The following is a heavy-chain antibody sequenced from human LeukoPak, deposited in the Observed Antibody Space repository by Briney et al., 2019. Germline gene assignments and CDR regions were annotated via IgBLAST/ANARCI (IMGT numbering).Heavy chain of an antibody. CDR3: ARGGYYDKEAFDI. J-gene: IGHJ3*02. CDR2: IFYSGST. D-gene: IGHD3-22*01. V-gene: IGHV4-59*01. Sequence: SETLSLTCTVSGGFINNYYWSWIRQPPGKGLEWIGYIFYSGSTNYNPSLKSRVTISVDTSKNQFSLKLSSVTAADTAVYYCARGGYYDKEAFDIWGQGTMVTVSS. CDR1: GGFINNYY.